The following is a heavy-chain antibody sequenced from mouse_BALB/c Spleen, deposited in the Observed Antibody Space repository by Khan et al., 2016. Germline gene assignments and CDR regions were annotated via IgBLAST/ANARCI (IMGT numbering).Heavy chain of an antibody. CDR3: TRSHNSSSACFPY. J-gene: IGHJ3*01. V-gene: IGHV1-26*01. CDR1: GFTFTDYY. D-gene: IGHD2-12*01. CDR2: INPNSGDT. Sequence: VRLQQSGPELVKPGTSVKMSCKSSGFTFTDYYMKWMKQSHGKSLEWIGDINPNSGDTFYNQKFKGKATLTVDKSSTTAYMRLNSLTSEDSAVYYCTRSHNSSSACFPYWGQGTLVAVSA.